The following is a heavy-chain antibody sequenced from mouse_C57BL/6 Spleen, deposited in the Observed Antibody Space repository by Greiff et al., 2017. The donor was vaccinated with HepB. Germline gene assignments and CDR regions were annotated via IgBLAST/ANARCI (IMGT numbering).Heavy chain of an antibody. Sequence: QQSCKASGYTFTSYWMHWVKQRPGRGLEWIGRIDPNSGGTKYNEKFKSKATLTVDKPSSTAYMQLSSLTTEDSAVYYCARGLKTFDYWGQGTTLTVSS. V-gene: IGHV1-72*01. J-gene: IGHJ2*01. D-gene: IGHD1-3*01. CDR2: IDPNSGGT. CDR1: GYTFTSYW. CDR3: ARGLKTFDY.